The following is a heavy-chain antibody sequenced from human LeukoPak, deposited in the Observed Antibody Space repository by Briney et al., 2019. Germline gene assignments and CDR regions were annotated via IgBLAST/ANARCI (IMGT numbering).Heavy chain of an antibody. V-gene: IGHV1-18*01. J-gene: IGHJ4*02. Sequence: ASVKVSCKASGYTFTSYGISWVRQAPGQGLEWMGWISAYNGNTNYAQKLQGRVTMTTDTSTSTAYMELRSLRSDDTAVYYCARSTSGSYYNRDLYYWGQGTLVTVSS. CDR2: ISAYNGNT. D-gene: IGHD3-10*01. CDR1: GYTFTSYG. CDR3: ARSTSGSYYNRDLYY.